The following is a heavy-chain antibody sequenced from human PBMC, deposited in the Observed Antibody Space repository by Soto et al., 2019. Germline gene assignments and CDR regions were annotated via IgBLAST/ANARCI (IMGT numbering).Heavy chain of an antibody. Sequence: PGESLKISCKGSGYSFTSYWISWVRQMPWKGLEWMGRIDPSDSYTNYSPSFQGHVTISADKSISTAYLQWSSLKASDTAMYYCAREGNIVATIVDYYYGMDVWGQGITVTVSS. CDR1: GYSFTSYW. D-gene: IGHD5-12*01. J-gene: IGHJ6*02. CDR2: IDPSDSYT. CDR3: AREGNIVATIVDYYYGMDV. V-gene: IGHV5-10-1*01.